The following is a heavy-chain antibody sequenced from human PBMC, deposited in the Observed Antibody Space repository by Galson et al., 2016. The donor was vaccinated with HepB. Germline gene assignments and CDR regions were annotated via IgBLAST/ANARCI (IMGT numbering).Heavy chain of an antibody. J-gene: IGHJ3*01. Sequence: SETLSLTCAVSGGSINGRYWWSWVRQPPGKGLEWLGEIFHSGGANNNSPLKSRITISVDKSDNRFSLNLSSVTAADTAVYYCARRGAFDNAFWGQGTVVTVSS. CDR1: GGSINGRYW. D-gene: IGHD3-16*01. CDR3: ARRGAFDNAF. V-gene: IGHV4-4*02. CDR2: IFHSGGA.